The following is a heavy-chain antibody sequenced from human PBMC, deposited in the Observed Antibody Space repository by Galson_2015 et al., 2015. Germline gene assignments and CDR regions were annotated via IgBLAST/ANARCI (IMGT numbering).Heavy chain of an antibody. CDR3: TRDLSGSRDH. CDR2: ISTSGTTI. Sequence: SLRLSCAASGFTFSDYYMSWIRQAPGKGLEWVSYISTSGTTIYYADSVKGRFTISRDNTKNTLYLQMNSLGAEDTAVYYCTRDLSGSRDHWGQGTLVTVSS. CDR1: GFTFSDYY. V-gene: IGHV3-11*04. J-gene: IGHJ4*02. D-gene: IGHD1-26*01.